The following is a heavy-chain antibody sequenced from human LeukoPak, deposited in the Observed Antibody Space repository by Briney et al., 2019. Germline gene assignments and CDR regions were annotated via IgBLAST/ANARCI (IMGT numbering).Heavy chain of an antibody. CDR1: GYTFTGYY. Sequence: GASVKVSCKASGYTFTGYYMHWVRQAPGQGLEWMGWINPNSGGTNYAQKFQGRVTMTRDTSISTAYMELSRLRSDDTAVYYCASFDLLKTCSTSCYEGWFDPWGQGTLVTVSS. CDR3: ASFDLLKTCSTSCYEGWFDP. V-gene: IGHV1-2*02. J-gene: IGHJ5*02. CDR2: INPNSGGT. D-gene: IGHD2-2*01.